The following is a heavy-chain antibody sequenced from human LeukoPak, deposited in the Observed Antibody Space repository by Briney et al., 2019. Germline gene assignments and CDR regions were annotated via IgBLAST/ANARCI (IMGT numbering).Heavy chain of an antibody. D-gene: IGHD2-2*01. CDR1: GFTFSSYW. Sequence: SGGSLRLSCAASGFTFSSYWMSWVRQAPGKGLEWVSTIYSGESAYYADSVKGRFTISRDNSKNALVLQMNSLTAADTAVYYCARDGGSGYCSSSNCYEGFDYWGQGTLVTVSS. CDR3: ARDGGSGYCSSSNCYEGFDY. J-gene: IGHJ4*02. CDR2: IYSGESA. V-gene: IGHV3-66*01.